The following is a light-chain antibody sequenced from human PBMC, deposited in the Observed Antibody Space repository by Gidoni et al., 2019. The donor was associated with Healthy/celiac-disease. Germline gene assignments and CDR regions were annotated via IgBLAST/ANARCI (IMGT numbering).Light chain of an antibody. V-gene: IGKV1-39*01. J-gene: IGKJ4*01. CDR1: QSISSY. CDR3: QQSYSTLVT. Sequence: DIQMTQSPSSLSASVGERVTITCRASQSISSYLNWYQQKPGKAPKLLIYAASSLQSGVPSRFSGSGSVTDFTLTISSLQPEDFATYYCQQSYSTLVTFGGGTKVEIK. CDR2: AAS.